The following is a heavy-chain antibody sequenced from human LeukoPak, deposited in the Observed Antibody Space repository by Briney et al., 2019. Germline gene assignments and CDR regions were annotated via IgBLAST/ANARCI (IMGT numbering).Heavy chain of an antibody. J-gene: IGHJ4*02. Sequence: PGGSLRLSCAASGFTFSRHGMHWLRQAPGKGLEGVAVISYDGSNKYYADSVTGRFTISRDNSKNTLYLQMNSLRAEDTAVYYCAKDNGDYGDYFADYWGQGTLVTVSS. CDR2: ISYDGSNK. V-gene: IGHV3-30*18. D-gene: IGHD4-17*01. CDR3: AKDNGDYGDYFADY. CDR1: GFTFSRHG.